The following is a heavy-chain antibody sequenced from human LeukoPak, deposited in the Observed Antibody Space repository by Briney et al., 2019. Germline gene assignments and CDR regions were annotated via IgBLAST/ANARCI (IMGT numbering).Heavy chain of an antibody. CDR3: ARGYDFWSVPDY. J-gene: IGHJ4*02. Sequence: PSETLFLTSTVSAGSISSYYLSWIRQPDGKGLEWIGRIYTSGSTNYNPSLKSRVTMSVDTSKNQFSLKLSSVTAADTAVYYCARGYDFWSVPDYWGQGTLVTVSS. CDR1: AGSISSYY. D-gene: IGHD3-3*01. CDR2: IYTSGST. V-gene: IGHV4-4*07.